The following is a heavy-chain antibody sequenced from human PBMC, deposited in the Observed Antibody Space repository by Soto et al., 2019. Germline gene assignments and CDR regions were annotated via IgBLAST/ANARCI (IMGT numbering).Heavy chain of an antibody. CDR2: LIPLFGTT. J-gene: IGHJ4*02. CDR1: GGTFSGHA. V-gene: IGHV1-69*06. CDR3: ARGPNWGARFDS. D-gene: IGHD7-27*01. Sequence: QVQLVQSGAEVKKPGSSVKVSCEASGGTFSGHAISWVRQAPGQGPEWMGGLIPLFGTTQHAQNFQKRIAIAAHKPTSPAYMALTSLRFEDTAIYYCARGPNWGARFDSWGQGTLVTVSS.